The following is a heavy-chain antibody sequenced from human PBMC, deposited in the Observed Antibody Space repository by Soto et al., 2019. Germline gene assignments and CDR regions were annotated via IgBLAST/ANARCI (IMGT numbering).Heavy chain of an antibody. CDR3: AKAGNFDSCGFSRSEGY. J-gene: IGHJ4*02. CDR1: GYTLTRYA. D-gene: IGHD3-22*01. V-gene: IGHV1-3*01. CDR2: IHGGSDKT. Sequence: SVKVACKASGYTLTRYAIRWVRQAPGQRLEWLGWIHGGSDKTVYSQKFNSRFVITNNTSASTAFMDFSSLISEYTAVYYCAKAGNFDSCGFSRSEGYWGQGSLVTGSS.